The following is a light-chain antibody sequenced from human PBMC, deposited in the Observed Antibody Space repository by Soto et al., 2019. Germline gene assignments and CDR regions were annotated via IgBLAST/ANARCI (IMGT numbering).Light chain of an antibody. V-gene: IGLV2-8*01. Sequence: QYALTQPPSASGSPGQSVTISCTGTSSDVGGYNYVSWYQQHPGKAPKLMIYEVSKRPSGVPDRFSGSKSGNTVSLTVSGLQAEDEADYYCSSYAGSNNLVFGGGTKLTVL. CDR1: SSDVGGYNY. J-gene: IGLJ3*02. CDR2: EVS. CDR3: SSYAGSNNLV.